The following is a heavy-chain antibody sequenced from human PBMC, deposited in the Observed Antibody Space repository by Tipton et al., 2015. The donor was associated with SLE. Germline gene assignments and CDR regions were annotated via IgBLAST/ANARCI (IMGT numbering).Heavy chain of an antibody. CDR2: IYHSVST. D-gene: IGHD3-10*01. Sequence: TLSLTCTVSGYSISSGYYWGWIRQPPGKGLEWIGSIYHSVSTYYNPSLKSRVTISVDTSKNHFSLKLSSVTAADTAVYYCARVLWFGELRGWFDPWGQGTLVTVSS. CDR1: GYSISSGYY. J-gene: IGHJ5*02. CDR3: ARVLWFGELRGWFDP. V-gene: IGHV4-38-2*02.